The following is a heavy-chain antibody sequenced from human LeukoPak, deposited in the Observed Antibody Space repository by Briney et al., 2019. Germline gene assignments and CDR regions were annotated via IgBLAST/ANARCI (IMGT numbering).Heavy chain of an antibody. D-gene: IGHD6-19*01. CDR1: GFTFSSYA. J-gene: IGHJ4*02. Sequence: GGSLRLSCGASGFTFSSYAMSWVRQAPGKGLEWVSSISGSGGSTYYADSVKGRFTISRDNSKNTLYLQMNSLRAEDTAVYYCAKVSRKAVAGTADYWGQGTLVTVSS. V-gene: IGHV3-23*01. CDR3: AKVSRKAVAGTADY. CDR2: ISGSGGST.